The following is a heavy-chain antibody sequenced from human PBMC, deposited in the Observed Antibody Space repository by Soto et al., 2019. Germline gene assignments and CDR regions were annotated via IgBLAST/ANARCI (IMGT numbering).Heavy chain of an antibody. J-gene: IGHJ6*02. CDR3: ARRVMQQPLYYYYYYGMDV. Sequence: QLQLQESGPGLVKPSETLSLTCTVSGGSISSSSYYWGWIRQPPGKGLEWIGSIYYSGSTYYNPSLKSRVTISVDTSKNQFSLKLSSVTAADTAVYYCARRVMQQPLYYYYYYGMDVWGQGTTVTVSS. D-gene: IGHD6-13*01. CDR2: IYYSGST. V-gene: IGHV4-39*01. CDR1: GGSISSSSYY.